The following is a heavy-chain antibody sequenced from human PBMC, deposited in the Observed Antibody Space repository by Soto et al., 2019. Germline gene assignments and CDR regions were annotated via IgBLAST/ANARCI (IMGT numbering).Heavy chain of an antibody. CDR2: ISPSGGST. V-gene: IGHV1-46*01. J-gene: IGHJ4*02. CDR1: GYTFTSYY. CDR3: ARVYCSGGGCYGIDY. D-gene: IGHD2-15*01. Sequence: QVQLVQSGAEVKKPGASVKVSCKASGYTFTSYYMHWVRQAPGQGLEWMGIISPSGGSTTNAPKFQGRVRMTRDTSTSTVYMELSSLRSEDTAVYYCARVYCSGGGCYGIDYWGQGTLVTVSS.